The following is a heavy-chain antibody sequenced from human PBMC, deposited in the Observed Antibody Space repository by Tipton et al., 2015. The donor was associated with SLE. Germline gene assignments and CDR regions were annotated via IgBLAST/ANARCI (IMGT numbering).Heavy chain of an antibody. V-gene: IGHV4-34*01. J-gene: IGHJ3*02. D-gene: IGHD3-9*01. CDR1: GGSFSGYY. CDR3: VRALRYFDWTRGAFDI. Sequence: TLSLTCAVYGGSFSGYYWSWIRQPPGKGLEWIGEINHSGSTNYNPSLKSRVTISVDTSKNQFSLKLSSVTAADTAVYYCVRALRYFDWTRGAFDIWGQGTMVTVSS. CDR2: INHSGST.